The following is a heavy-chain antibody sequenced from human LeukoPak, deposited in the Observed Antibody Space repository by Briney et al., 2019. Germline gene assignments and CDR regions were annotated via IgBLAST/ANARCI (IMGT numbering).Heavy chain of an antibody. CDR2: ITGGGDVT. J-gene: IGHJ4*02. V-gene: IGHV3-23*01. D-gene: IGHD1-7*01. CDR3: AKGLGWNSRRGWAYYFDF. Sequence: GASLRLSCGASGFTFSNYAMNWVRQAPGKGLEWVSGITGGGDVTYYTDSVKGRFTISRDNSKNTLYLQMNSLRVEDTAVYYCAKGLGWNSRRGWAYYFDFWGQGTLVTVSS. CDR1: GFTFSNYA.